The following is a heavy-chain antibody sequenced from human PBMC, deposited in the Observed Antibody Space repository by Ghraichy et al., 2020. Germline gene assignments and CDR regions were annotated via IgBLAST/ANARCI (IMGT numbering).Heavy chain of an antibody. Sequence: SETLSLTCTVSGGSISSISYNWGWIRQPPGKGLVWIVSISHSGSTYYNVSLKIRVTMSVYTSRNQFSLKLSAVTAADTCLYYCARPHGTSTFYYLDYWGQGILVTVSS. V-gene: IGHV4-39*01. CDR3: ARPHGTSTFYYLDY. J-gene: IGHJ4*02. CDR2: ISHSGST. CDR1: GGSISSISYN. D-gene: IGHD5-24*01.